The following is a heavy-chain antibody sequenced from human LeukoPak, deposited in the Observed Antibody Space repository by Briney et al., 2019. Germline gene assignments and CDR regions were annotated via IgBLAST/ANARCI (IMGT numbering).Heavy chain of an antibody. CDR1: RFTFSSFT. D-gene: IGHD2-2*01. CDR3: ARVSPAAPYYYYGMDV. J-gene: IGHJ6*02. V-gene: IGHV3-21*01. Sequence: GGSLRLSCAASRFTFSSFTMNWVRQAPGKGLEWVSSISGSTSYIYYADSVKGRFTISRDNAKNSLYLQMNSLRAEDTAVYYCARVSPAAPYYYYGMDVWGQGTTVTVSS. CDR2: ISGSTSYI.